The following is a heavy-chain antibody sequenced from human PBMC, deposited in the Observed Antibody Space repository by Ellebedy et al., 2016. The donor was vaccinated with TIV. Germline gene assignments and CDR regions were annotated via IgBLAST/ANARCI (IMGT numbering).Heavy chain of an antibody. V-gene: IGHV1-8*03. D-gene: IGHD3-10*01. CDR2: MNPNSGNT. CDR3: ARISGRDGMDV. Sequence: AASVKVSCKASGYTFTSYDIHWVRQATGQGLEWMGWMNPNSGNTGYAQKFQGRVTITRNTSISTAYMELSSLRSEDTAVYYCARISGRDGMDVWGQGTTVTVSS. J-gene: IGHJ6*02. CDR1: GYTFTSYD.